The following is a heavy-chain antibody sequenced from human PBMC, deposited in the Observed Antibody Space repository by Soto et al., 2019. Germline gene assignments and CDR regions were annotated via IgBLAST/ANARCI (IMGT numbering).Heavy chain of an antibody. Sequence: EVQLVESGGGLVQPGRSLRLSCAASGFTFDDFSMHWVRHTPGEGLEWVSGISWNSGSIGYADSVKGRFSISRDNAKNSLYLQLNSLRDDDTATYYCASRQLALDHWGQGTPVTVSS. D-gene: IGHD3-9*01. CDR2: ISWNSGSI. V-gene: IGHV3-9*01. J-gene: IGHJ1*01. CDR3: ASRQLALDH. CDR1: GFTFDDFS.